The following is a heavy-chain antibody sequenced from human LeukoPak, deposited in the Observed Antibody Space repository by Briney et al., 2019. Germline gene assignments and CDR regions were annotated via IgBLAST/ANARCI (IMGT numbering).Heavy chain of an antibody. CDR1: GGSISSYY. J-gene: IGHJ4*02. D-gene: IGHD6-19*01. CDR2: IYTSGST. V-gene: IGHV4-4*07. CDR3: ASTKPGIAVAGVFPRITYFDY. Sequence: SETLSLTCTVSGGSISSYYWSWIRQPAGKGLEWLGRIYTSGSTNYNPSLKSRVTMSVDTSKNQFSLKLSSVTAADTAVYYCASTKPGIAVAGVFPRITYFDYWGQGTLVTVSS.